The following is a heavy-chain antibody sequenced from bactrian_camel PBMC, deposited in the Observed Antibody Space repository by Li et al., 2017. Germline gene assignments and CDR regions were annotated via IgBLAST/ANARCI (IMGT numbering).Heavy chain of an antibody. CDR2: ISTRGST. Sequence: VQLVESGGGLVQPGGSLRLSCASSEFIFSDYDMSWVRQAPGKGLEWVAVISTRGSTGYADSVKGRFTISRDNTKNTLYLQLNSLKIEDTAMYFCVRADHTCFYDWGQGTQVTVPS. CDR3: VRADHTCFYD. D-gene: IGHD1*01. J-gene: IGHJ6*01. V-gene: IGHV3S10*01. CDR1: EFIFSDYD.